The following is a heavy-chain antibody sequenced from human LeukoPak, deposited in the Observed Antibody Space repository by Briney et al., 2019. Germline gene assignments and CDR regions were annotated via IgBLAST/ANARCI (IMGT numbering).Heavy chain of an antibody. CDR1: GYSFTSYW. J-gene: IGHJ4*02. CDR2: IYPGDSDT. Sequence: GESLKISCKGSGYSFTSYWIGWVRQMPGKGLEWMGIIYPGDSDTRYSPSFQGQVTISADKSISTAYLQWSSLKASDTAMYYCASVKTETTFYFDYWGQGTLVTVSS. V-gene: IGHV5-51*01. D-gene: IGHD1-7*01. CDR3: ASVKTETTFYFDY.